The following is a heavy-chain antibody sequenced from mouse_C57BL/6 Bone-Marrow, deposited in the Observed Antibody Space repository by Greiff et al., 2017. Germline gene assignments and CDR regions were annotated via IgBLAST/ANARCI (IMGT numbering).Heavy chain of an antibody. J-gene: IGHJ3*01. CDR3: AHSSSSAWFAY. CDR2: ISSGGSYT. CDR1: GFTFSSYG. Sequence: DVMLVESGGDLVKPGGSLKLSCAASGFTFSSYGMSWVRQTPDKRLEWVATISSGGSYTYYPDSVKGRFTISRDNAKNTLYLQMSSLKSEDTAMYYCAHSSSSAWFAYWGQGTPVTVSA. V-gene: IGHV5-6*02. D-gene: IGHD1-1*01.